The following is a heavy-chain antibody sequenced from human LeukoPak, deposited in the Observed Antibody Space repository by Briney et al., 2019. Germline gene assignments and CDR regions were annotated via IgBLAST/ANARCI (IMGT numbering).Heavy chain of an antibody. CDR2: ISSSSSTI. J-gene: IGHJ4*02. Sequence: PGGSLRLSCAASGFTFSDYYMNWVRQAPGKGLEWVSYISSSSSTIYYADSVKGRFTISRDNAKNSLYLQMNSLRAEDTAVYYCARDPGTITYWGQGTLVTVSS. V-gene: IGHV3-11*04. CDR1: GFTFSDYY. CDR3: ARDPGTITY. D-gene: IGHD5-24*01.